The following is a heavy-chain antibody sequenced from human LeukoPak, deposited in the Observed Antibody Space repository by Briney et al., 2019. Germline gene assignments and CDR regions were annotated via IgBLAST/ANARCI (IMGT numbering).Heavy chain of an antibody. Sequence: GASVKVSCKTFDYTFSDYGLSWVRQAPGQGLEWMGWIGIDSGNTKYAQRFQDRVTLTADTSTITAYMELRSLTSEDTAVYYCARDGRDGYNLEGGYFYYGMDVWGQGTTVTVSS. CDR2: IGIDSGNT. CDR3: ARDGRDGYNLEGGYFYYGMDV. J-gene: IGHJ6*02. V-gene: IGHV1-18*04. D-gene: IGHD5-24*01. CDR1: DYTFSDYG.